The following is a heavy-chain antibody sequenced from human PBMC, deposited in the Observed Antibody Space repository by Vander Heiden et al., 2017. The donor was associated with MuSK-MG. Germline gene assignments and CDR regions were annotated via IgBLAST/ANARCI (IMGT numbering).Heavy chain of an antibody. CDR1: GGSISSYY. V-gene: IGHV4-59*01. CDR3: AREDTAMVNWFDP. D-gene: IGHD5-18*01. J-gene: IGHJ5*02. CDR2: IYYSGST. Sequence: QVQLQESGPGLVKPSETLSLTCTVPGGSISSYYWSWIRQPPGKGLEWIGYIYYSGSTNYNPSLKSRVTISVDTSKNQFSLKLSSVTAADTAVYYCAREDTAMVNWFDPWGQGTLVTVSS.